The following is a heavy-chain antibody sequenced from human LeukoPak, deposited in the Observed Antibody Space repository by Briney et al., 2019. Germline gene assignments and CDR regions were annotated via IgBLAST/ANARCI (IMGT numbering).Heavy chain of an antibody. CDR1: GGSISTYY. CDR2: IHYSGSS. D-gene: IGHD5-12*01. J-gene: IGHJ6*03. Sequence: PSETLSLTCAVSGGSISTYYWSWIRQPPGKGLEWIGYIHYSGSSNYNPSLKSRVTISLDTSKNQFSLKLSSVTAADTAVYYCARGVIVATISDYYYYYMDVWGKGTTVTISS. CDR3: ARGVIVATISDYYYYYMDV. V-gene: IGHV4-59*12.